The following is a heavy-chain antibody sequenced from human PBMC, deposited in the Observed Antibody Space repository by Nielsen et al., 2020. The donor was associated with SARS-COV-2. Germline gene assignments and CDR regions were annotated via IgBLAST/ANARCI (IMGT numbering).Heavy chain of an antibody. CDR2: IYSGGAT. J-gene: IGHJ2*01. CDR3: ARDFHFRGELTSWYFDL. D-gene: IGHD3-16*02. Sequence: GESLKISCAASGFAVSSYYMSWVRQSPVKGLEWVSVIYSGGATHYADSVKGRFTISRDDSKNTVYLQMNSLRAEDTAVYYCARDFHFRGELTSWYFDLWGHGALVTVSS. V-gene: IGHV3-53*01. CDR1: GFAVSSYY.